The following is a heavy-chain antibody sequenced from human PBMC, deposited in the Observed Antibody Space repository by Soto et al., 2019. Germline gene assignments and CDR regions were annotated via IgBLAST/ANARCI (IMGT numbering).Heavy chain of an antibody. CDR1: GDTFSSFA. CDR3: ARAKAREQLGGNYYYALGV. J-gene: IGHJ6*02. V-gene: IGHV1-69*12. CDR2: IIPIFRTP. D-gene: IGHD1-1*01. Sequence: QVQLVQSGAEVKKPGSSVKVSCKASGDTFSSFAISWVRQAPGQGLEWMGGIIPIFRTPKYAQKYQGRVTITADAPTSTAYMELSSLRSEDMAVYYCARAKAREQLGGNYYYALGVWGQGTTVIVSS.